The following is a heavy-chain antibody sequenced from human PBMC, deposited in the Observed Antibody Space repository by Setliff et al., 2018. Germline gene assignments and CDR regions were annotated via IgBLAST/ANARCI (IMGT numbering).Heavy chain of an antibody. CDR2: ITSSNII. Sequence: GGSLRLSCAASGFTFKSYTINWVRQAPGKGLEWVSYITSSNIIYYADSVRGRFTISRDNAKNSLYLQMNSLRVEDTAVYYCAREPVEPSQYFHYPRGFYDYWGQGTLVTVSS. D-gene: IGHD3-3*01. CDR3: AREPVEPSQYFHYPRGFYDY. CDR1: GFTFKSYT. J-gene: IGHJ4*02. V-gene: IGHV3-48*01.